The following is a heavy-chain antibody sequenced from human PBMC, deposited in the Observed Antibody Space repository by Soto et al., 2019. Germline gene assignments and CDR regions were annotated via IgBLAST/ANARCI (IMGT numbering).Heavy chain of an antibody. CDR3: ARGGQFTYYYDSSGYYLGY. Sequence: SVNVSCKASGGTFSGYAISWVRQAPGQGLEWMGGIIPIFGTANYAQKFQGRVTITADESTSTAYMELSSLRSEDTAVYYCARGGQFTYYYDSSGYYLGYWGQGTLVTVSS. V-gene: IGHV1-69*13. J-gene: IGHJ4*02. CDR1: GGTFSGYA. CDR2: IIPIFGTA. D-gene: IGHD3-22*01.